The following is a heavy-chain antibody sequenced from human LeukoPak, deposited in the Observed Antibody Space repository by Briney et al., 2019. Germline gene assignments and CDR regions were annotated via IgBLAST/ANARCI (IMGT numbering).Heavy chain of an antibody. CDR1: GGSISPYY. CDR3: ARFLTTVTTVGIANYFDY. V-gene: IGHV4-59*08. Sequence: PSETLSLTCTVSGGSISPYYCSWIRQPPGKGLEWIGYIYYSGSTKYNPSLKSRVTISVDTSKNQFSLKLTSVTAADTAIYYCARFLTTVTTVGIANYFDYWGQGTLVTVSS. D-gene: IGHD4-17*01. J-gene: IGHJ4*02. CDR2: IYYSGST.